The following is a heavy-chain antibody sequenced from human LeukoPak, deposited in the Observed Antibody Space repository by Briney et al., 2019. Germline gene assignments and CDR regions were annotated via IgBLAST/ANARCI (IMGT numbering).Heavy chain of an antibody. Sequence: GGSLRLSCAVSGFTFSDYWMSWVRQAPGKGLEWVANIKQDGSEKHYVDSVKGRFTISRDNAKNSLYLQMNSLRAEDTAAYYCARHTTLDPWGQGALVTVSS. CDR2: IKQDGSEK. V-gene: IGHV3-7*01. CDR1: GFTFSDYW. D-gene: IGHD1-14*01. J-gene: IGHJ5*02. CDR3: ARHTTLDP.